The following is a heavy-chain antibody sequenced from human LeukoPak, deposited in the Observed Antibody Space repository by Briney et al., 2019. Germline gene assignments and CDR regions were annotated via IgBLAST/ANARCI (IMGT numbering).Heavy chain of an antibody. D-gene: IGHD3-3*01. J-gene: IGHJ6*03. V-gene: IGHV3-7*01. Sequence: GGSLRLSCAASGFTFSSYGMSGVRQAPGKGLEGVANIKQDGSEKYYVDSVRGRFTISRDNAKNSLYLQMNSLRAEDTAVYYCAREAYDFWSGYYYYYYMDVWGKGTTVTVSS. CDR2: IKQDGSEK. CDR3: AREAYDFWSGYYYYYYMDV. CDR1: GFTFSSYG.